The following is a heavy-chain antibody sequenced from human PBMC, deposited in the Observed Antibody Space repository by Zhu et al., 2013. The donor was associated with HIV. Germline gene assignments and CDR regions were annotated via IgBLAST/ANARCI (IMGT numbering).Heavy chain of an antibody. Sequence: QVQLVQSGAEVKRPGASVKVSCKASGYSFTSYYIHWVRQAPGQGLEWMGIINPSGDITSYAQNFQGRVTMTRDTSTSTVYMELSSLRSEDTAVYYCAIITLVRGVIISRDFWGQGTLVTVSS. J-gene: IGHJ4*02. CDR2: INPSGDIT. CDR3: AIITLVRGVIISRDF. CDR1: GYSFTSYY. D-gene: IGHD3-10*01. V-gene: IGHV1-46*01.